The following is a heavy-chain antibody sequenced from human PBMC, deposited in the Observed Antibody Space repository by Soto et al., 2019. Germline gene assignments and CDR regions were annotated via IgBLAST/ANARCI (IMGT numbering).Heavy chain of an antibody. J-gene: IGHJ4*02. D-gene: IGHD6-13*01. V-gene: IGHV4-59*01. CDR2: IFYDGDT. CDR3: ATSYGNAWYNY. CDR1: GGSISNYY. Sequence: SETLSLTCTVSGGSISNYYWSWIRQPPGKGLEWIAYIFYDGDTHYNPSLKSRLTLSVDRSKNQFTLQLTSVTVADTAVYYCATSYGNAWYNYWGQGTQVTVSS.